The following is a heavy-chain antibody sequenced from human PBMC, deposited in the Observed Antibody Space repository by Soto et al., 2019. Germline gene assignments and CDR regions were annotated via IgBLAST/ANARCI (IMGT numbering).Heavy chain of an antibody. CDR1: GFTFSSYG. CDR2: IWYDGSNK. Sequence: SLRLSCAASGFTFSSYGMHWVRQAPGKGLEWVAVIWYDGSNKYYADSVKGRFTISRDNSKNTLYLQMNSLRAEDTAVYYCAREGYYDSSGYLNWFDPWGQGTLVTVSS. J-gene: IGHJ5*02. D-gene: IGHD3-22*01. CDR3: AREGYYDSSGYLNWFDP. V-gene: IGHV3-33*01.